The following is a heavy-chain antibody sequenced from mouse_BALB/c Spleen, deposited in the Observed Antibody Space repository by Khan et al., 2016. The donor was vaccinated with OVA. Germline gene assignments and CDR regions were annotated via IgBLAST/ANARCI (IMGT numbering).Heavy chain of an antibody. Sequence: QVQLQQPGAELVKAGASVKMSCKASGYTFTSYWMHWVKQRLGQGLEWFAETNPTNGRTYYNEKFKRKATLTVDKSSSTAYMLLSGPTFEESAVYYGARIKKIVATYFDYWGQGTTRTVSS. D-gene: IGHD1-1*01. CDR1: GYTFTSYW. J-gene: IGHJ2*01. CDR2: TNPTNGRT. V-gene: IGHV1S81*02. CDR3: ARIKKIVATYFDY.